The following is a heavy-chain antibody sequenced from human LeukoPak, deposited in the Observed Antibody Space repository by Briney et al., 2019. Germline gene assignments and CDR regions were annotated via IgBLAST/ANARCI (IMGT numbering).Heavy chain of an antibody. V-gene: IGHV1-24*01. D-gene: IGHD3-22*01. CDR2: FYPEDGET. Sequence: ASVKVSCTVSGYTLTELSIHWVRQAPGKGLEWMGGFYPEDGETNYAQKFQGRVTMTEDTSTDTAYMELSSLRSEDTAVYYCATRRSRDYYDSSGYYSFDYWGQGTLVTVSS. CDR3: ATRRSRDYYDSSGYYSFDY. CDR1: GYTLTELS. J-gene: IGHJ4*02.